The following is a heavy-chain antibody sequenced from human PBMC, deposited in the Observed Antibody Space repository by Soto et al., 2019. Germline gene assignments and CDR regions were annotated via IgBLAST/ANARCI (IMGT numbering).Heavy chain of an antibody. J-gene: IGHJ6*02. CDR1: GFTFSNAW. CDR3: TTRFRGYSGYDNYYYYGMDV. D-gene: IGHD5-12*01. CDR2: IKSKTDGGTT. V-gene: IGHV3-15*07. Sequence: GGSLRLSCAASGFTFSNAWRNWVRQAPGKGLEWVGRIKSKTDGGTTDYAAPVKGRFTISRDDSKNTLYLQMNSLKTEDTAVYYCTTRFRGYSGYDNYYYYGMDVWGQGTTVTVSS.